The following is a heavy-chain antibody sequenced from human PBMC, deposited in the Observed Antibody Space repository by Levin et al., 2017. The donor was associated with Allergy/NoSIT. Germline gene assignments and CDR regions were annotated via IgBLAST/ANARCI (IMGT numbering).Heavy chain of an antibody. Sequence: PGESLKISCTTSGFNFGDHAISWLRQAPGKGLEWVSFIRGKVYGATTEYAASVKGRFTISRDDSKSIAYLEMNSLTTEDTAVYYCTRDRIGVPGTWDYWGQGTLVTVSS. V-gene: IGHV3-49*03. D-gene: IGHD6-19*01. J-gene: IGHJ4*02. CDR1: GFNFGDHA. CDR3: TRDRIGVPGTWDY. CDR2: IRGKVYGATT.